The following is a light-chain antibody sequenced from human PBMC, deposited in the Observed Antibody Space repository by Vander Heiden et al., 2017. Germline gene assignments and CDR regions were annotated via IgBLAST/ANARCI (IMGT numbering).Light chain of an antibody. Sequence: GQRATIPCSGSSSNIGSNTVNWYQQLPGTAPKLLIYSNNQRPSGVPDRFSGSKSGTSVSLAISGLQSDDEADYYCAAWDDSLNGVVFGGGTKLTVL. V-gene: IGLV1-44*01. CDR2: SNN. J-gene: IGLJ2*01. CDR1: SSNIGSNT. CDR3: AAWDDSLNGVV.